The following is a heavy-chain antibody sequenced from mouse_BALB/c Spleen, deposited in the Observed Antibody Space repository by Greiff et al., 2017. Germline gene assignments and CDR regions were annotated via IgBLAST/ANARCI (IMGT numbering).Heavy chain of an antibody. CDR1: GFTFSSYA. J-gene: IGHJ3*01. CDR2: ISSGGST. CDR3: ARGPDGAWFAY. V-gene: IGHV5-6-5*01. Sequence: EVKLMESGGGLVKPGGSLKLSCAASGFTFSSYAMSWVRQTPEKRLEWVASISSGGSTYYPDSVKGRFTISRDNSRNILYLQMSSLRPEYTAMYYCARGPDGAWFAYGGQGTRVTVSA.